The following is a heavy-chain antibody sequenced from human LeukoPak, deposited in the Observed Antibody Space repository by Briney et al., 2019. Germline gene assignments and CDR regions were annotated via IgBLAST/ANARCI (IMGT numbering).Heavy chain of an antibody. J-gene: IGHJ5*02. CDR2: IYYSGST. V-gene: IGHV4-59*11. CDR1: GGSISSHY. D-gene: IGHD3-22*01. Sequence: SETLSLTCTVSGGSISSHYWSWIRQPPGKGLEWIGYIYYSGSTNYNPSLKSRVTISVDTSKNQFSLKLSSVTAADTAVYYCARVVPTMKVGDNWFDPWGQGTLVTVSS. CDR3: ARVVPTMKVGDNWFDP.